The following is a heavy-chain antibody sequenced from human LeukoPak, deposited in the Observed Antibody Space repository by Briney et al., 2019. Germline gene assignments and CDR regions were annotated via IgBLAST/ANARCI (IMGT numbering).Heavy chain of an antibody. V-gene: IGHV3-30-3*01. CDR3: ASPGWCSSTSCYMVDY. Sequence: GGSLRLSCAASGFTFSSYAMSWVRQAPGKGLEWVAVISYDGSNKYYADSVKGRFTISRDNSKNTLYLQMNSLRAEDTAVYYCASPGWCSSTSCYMVDYWGQGTLVTVSS. D-gene: IGHD2-2*02. CDR1: GFTFSSYA. J-gene: IGHJ4*02. CDR2: ISYDGSNK.